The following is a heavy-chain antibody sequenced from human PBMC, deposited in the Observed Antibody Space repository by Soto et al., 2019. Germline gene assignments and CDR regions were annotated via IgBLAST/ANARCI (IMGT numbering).Heavy chain of an antibody. Sequence: EVQLVQSGGGLIQPGGSLRLSCAASGFTVSSKYMSWVRLAPGKGLEWVSVIYAGGGTYYADSVKGRFTISRDNSKNPVYLQMNSLRVEDTAVYYCVRDPWDYWGQGTLVTVSS. CDR3: VRDPWDY. CDR2: IYAGGGT. V-gene: IGHV3-53*01. CDR1: GFTVSSKY. J-gene: IGHJ4*02.